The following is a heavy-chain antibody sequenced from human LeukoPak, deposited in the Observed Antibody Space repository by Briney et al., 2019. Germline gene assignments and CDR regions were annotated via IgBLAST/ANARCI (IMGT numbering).Heavy chain of an antibody. CDR2: IIPILGIA. J-gene: IGHJ5*02. Sequence: VASVKVSCKASGGTFSSYAISWVRQVPGQGLEWMGRIIPILGIANYAQKFQGRVTITADKSTSTAYMELSSLRSEDTAVYYCARGVVVAATPKGFDPWGQGTLVTVSS. CDR3: ARGVVVAATPKGFDP. CDR1: GGTFSSYA. D-gene: IGHD2-15*01. V-gene: IGHV1-69*04.